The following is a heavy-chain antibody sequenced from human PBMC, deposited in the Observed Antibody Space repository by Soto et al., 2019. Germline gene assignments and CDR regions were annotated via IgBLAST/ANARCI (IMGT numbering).Heavy chain of an antibody. CDR2: VSHDGRKT. D-gene: IGHD1-26*01. J-gene: IGHJ4*02. CDR1: GFTFSDYA. Sequence: VQLVESGGAVVQPGRSLRLSCAASGFTFSDYAMHWVRQAPGKGLEWVAVVSHDGRKTHYADSVKGRFTISRDSSKNTVALEMMGLSADDTAVYYGARGGRKWRVTSGFIYWGPGDRITITS. CDR3: ARGGRKWRVTSGFIY. V-gene: IGHV3-30*03.